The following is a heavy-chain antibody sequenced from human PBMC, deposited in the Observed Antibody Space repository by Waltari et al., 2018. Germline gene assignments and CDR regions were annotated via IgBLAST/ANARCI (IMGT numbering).Heavy chain of an antibody. J-gene: IGHJ6*02. CDR1: GFTFSSND. Sequence: EVQLVESGGGLVQPGGSLGLSGAASGFTFSSNDMHWVRQATGKGLEWVSAISSTGDTYYAASVRGRFTISRENAQRSVYLQMNSLRAGDTALYYCATISSVAIHWGQGTTVTVSS. CDR2: ISSTGDT. CDR3: ATISSVAIH. D-gene: IGHD2-15*01. V-gene: IGHV3-13*01.